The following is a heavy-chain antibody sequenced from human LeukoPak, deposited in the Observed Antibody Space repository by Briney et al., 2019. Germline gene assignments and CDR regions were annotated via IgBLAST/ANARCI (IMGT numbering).Heavy chain of an antibody. J-gene: IGHJ6*02. V-gene: IGHV1-46*01. Sequence: ASVKVSCKTSGYTFTSNYMLWVRQAPGQGLEWMGIINPSGGSTSYAQKFQGRVTMTRDTSTSTVYMELSRLRSDDTAVYYCARGGPIFCSGGSCYSPGDYYYGMDVWGQGTTVTVSS. CDR3: ARGGPIFCSGGSCYSPGDYYYGMDV. D-gene: IGHD2-15*01. CDR2: INPSGGST. CDR1: GYTFTSNY.